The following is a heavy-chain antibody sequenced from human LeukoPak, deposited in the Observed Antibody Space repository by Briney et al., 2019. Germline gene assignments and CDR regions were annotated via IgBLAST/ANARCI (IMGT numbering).Heavy chain of an antibody. CDR3: TRHSGSYYEFDY. V-gene: IGHV3-49*03. CDR2: IRSKGYCGTK. J-gene: IGHJ4*02. CDR1: GFTFGEYA. D-gene: IGHD1-26*01. Sequence: GGSLRLSCTASGFTFGEYAMNWFRQAPGKGLEWVVFIRSKGYCGTKVYAASVKGRFTISRDDSKSIAYLQMNSLKTEDTAVYYCTRHSGSYYEFDYWGQGTLVTVSS.